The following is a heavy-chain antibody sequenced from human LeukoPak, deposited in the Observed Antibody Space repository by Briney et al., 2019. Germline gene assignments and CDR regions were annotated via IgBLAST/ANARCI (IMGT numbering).Heavy chain of an antibody. D-gene: IGHD5-12*01. CDR3: ARRDSGFEFFDN. CDR1: GXSFTNYW. J-gene: IGHJ4*02. V-gene: IGHV5-51*01. CDR2: IYPGDSDT. Sequence: GESLKISCKGSGXSFTNYWIGWVRQMPGKGLEWMGIIYPGDSDTRYSPSFQGQVTISADKFLSTAYLQWSSLEASDNAMYYCARRDSGFEFFDNWGQGTLVTVSS.